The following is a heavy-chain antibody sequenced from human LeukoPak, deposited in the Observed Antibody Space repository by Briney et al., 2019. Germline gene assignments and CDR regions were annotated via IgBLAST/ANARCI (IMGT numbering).Heavy chain of an antibody. Sequence: ASVKVSCKASGYTFTSYYMHWVRQAPGQGLEWMGIINPSGGSTSYTQKFQGRVTMTRDMSTSTVYMELSSLRSEDTAVYYCARAQWLPTLDYWGQGTLVTVSS. CDR1: GYTFTSYY. CDR2: INPSGGST. D-gene: IGHD5-24*01. CDR3: ARAQWLPTLDY. J-gene: IGHJ4*02. V-gene: IGHV1-46*01.